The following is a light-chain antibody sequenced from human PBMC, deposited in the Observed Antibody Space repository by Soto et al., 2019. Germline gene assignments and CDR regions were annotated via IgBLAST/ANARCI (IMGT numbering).Light chain of an antibody. J-gene: IGLJ1*01. CDR1: SSNIGSTT. CDR2: SNN. V-gene: IGLV1-44*01. CDR3: SAWDASLNGYV. Sequence: QLVLTQPPSASGTPGQRVTISCSGSSSNIGSTTVNWYQQLPGTAPKLLIYSNNQRPSGVPDRFSGSKSGTSASLAISGLQSEDEADYYCSAWDASLNGYVFGTGTQLTVL.